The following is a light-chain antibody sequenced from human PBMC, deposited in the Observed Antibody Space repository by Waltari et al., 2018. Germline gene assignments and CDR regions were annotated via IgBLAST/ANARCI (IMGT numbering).Light chain of an antibody. V-gene: IGLV2-11*01. CDR3: YSYAGSYTLYV. CDR1: SSDIGCYNA. Sequence: QSALTQPRSVSGSPGQSVPISCPGTSSDIGCYNAFAWYQKYPGKAPKLLSYAVKQRPSGVPVRFSGSKSGNTASLTISGLQAEDEADYYCYSYAGSYTLYVFGTGTEVTVL. CDR2: AVK. J-gene: IGLJ1*01.